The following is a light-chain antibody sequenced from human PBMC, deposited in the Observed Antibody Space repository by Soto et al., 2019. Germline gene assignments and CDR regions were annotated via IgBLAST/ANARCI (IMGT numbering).Light chain of an antibody. V-gene: IGLV1-47*01. CDR3: AVWDHSLSGYV. Sequence: QSVLTQSPAASGTPGHRVIISCSGSTSNIGRNYVCWYQQFPGTAPKLLIYGNSQRPSGVPDRFSGSKSDTTASLAISGLRSEDEAEYFCAVWDHSLSGYVFGSRTKVTVL. J-gene: IGLJ1*01. CDR2: GNS. CDR1: TSNIGRNY.